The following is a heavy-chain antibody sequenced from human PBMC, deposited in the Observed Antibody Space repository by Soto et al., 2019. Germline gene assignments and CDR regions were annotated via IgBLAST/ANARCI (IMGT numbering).Heavy chain of an antibody. CDR2: IIPIISNA. CDR1: GYTLTTYG. D-gene: IGHD1-26*01. Sequence: SVKVSCKASGYTLTTYGISWVRQAPGQGLEWMGWIIPIISNANYAQKFQGRVTITADESTTTAYMELISLRSEDTAVYFCARGPGWEPGLSTFYAMGVWGQGTTVTVSS. J-gene: IGHJ6*02. CDR3: ARGPGWEPGLSTFYAMGV. V-gene: IGHV1-69*13.